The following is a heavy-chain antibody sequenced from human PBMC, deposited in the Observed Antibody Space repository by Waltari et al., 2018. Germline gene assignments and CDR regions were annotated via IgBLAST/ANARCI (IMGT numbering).Heavy chain of an antibody. V-gene: IGHV3-21*01. Sequence: EVQLVESGGGLVQPGGSLRVSCVASGFTFSRDTMNWVRQAPGKGLEWGSSISSGSSYIYYADSVKGRFTISRDNAKNSLYLQMNSLRVEDTAVYYCAREWGVMVGTAGFYFDYWGQGALVTVSS. J-gene: IGHJ4*02. CDR1: GFTFSRDT. D-gene: IGHD2-15*01. CDR3: AREWGVMVGTAGFYFDY. CDR2: ISSGSSYI.